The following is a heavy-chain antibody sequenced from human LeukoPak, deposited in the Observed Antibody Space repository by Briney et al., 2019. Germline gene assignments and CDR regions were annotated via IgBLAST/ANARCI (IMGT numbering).Heavy chain of an antibody. Sequence: PSETLSLACTVSGGSISSSNYHWGWIRQPPGKGLEWIGSIYYIGNTNYNPSLKSRVTISGDTSKNQISLKLSSVTAADTAVYYCARWYNWTPSMRYNWFDPWGQGTLVTVSS. V-gene: IGHV4-39*07. J-gene: IGHJ5*02. CDR3: ARWYNWTPSMRYNWFDP. CDR2: IYYIGNT. CDR1: GGSISSSNYH. D-gene: IGHD1-20*01.